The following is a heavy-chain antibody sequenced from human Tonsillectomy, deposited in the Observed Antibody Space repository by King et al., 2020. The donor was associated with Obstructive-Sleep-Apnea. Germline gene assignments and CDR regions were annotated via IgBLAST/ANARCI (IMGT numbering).Heavy chain of an antibody. Sequence: VQLVESGGGLVQPGRSLRLSCTASGFTFGDFAMSWFRQAPGKGLEWVGFIRSKAYGGTTEYAASVKGRFTISRDDSKSIAYLQMNSLKTEDTAVYYCTRVWNIGSYYPCDFDYWGQGTLVTVSS. CDR1: GFTFGDFA. V-gene: IGHV3-49*03. J-gene: IGHJ4*02. CDR3: TRVWNIGSYYPCDFDY. D-gene: IGHD1-26*01. CDR2: IRSKAYGGTT.